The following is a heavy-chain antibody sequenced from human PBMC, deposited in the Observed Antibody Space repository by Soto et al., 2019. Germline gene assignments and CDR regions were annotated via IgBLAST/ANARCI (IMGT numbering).Heavy chain of an antibody. CDR2: IYYSGST. CDR1: GGSISSGDYY. J-gene: IGHJ4*02. Sequence: SETLSLTCTVSGGSISSGDYYWSWIRQPPGKGLEWIGYIYYSGSTYYNPSLKSRVTISVDTSKNQFSLKLSSVTAADTAVYYCARATPGYYDSSGYYYFDYWGQGTLVTV. V-gene: IGHV4-30-4*01. CDR3: ARATPGYYDSSGYYYFDY. D-gene: IGHD3-22*01.